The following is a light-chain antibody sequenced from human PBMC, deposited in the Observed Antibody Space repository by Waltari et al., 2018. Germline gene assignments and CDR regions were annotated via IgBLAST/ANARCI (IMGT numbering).Light chain of an antibody. Sequence: QSVLTQPPSVSSAPRQTVTISCSGHSSHIGHNYLSLYQQVSGTATKLLIYDNDKRPSGIPDRFSGSKSGTSATLDITGLQTGDEADYYCGTWDSSLSAEVFGGGTKLTVL. J-gene: IGLJ2*01. CDR2: DND. CDR1: SSHIGHNY. V-gene: IGLV1-51*01. CDR3: GTWDSSLSAEV.